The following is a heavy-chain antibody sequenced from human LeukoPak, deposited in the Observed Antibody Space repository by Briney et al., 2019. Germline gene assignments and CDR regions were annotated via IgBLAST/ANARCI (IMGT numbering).Heavy chain of an antibody. CDR3: AKDLYSNYGPADY. Sequence: GGFLRLSCAASGFTFSSYAMSWVRQAPGKGLEWVSTINGGGVNTHYADSVGGRFTISRDNSKNTLFLQMNSLRDEDTAVYYCAKDLYSNYGPADYWGWGTLVTVSS. CDR2: INGGGVNT. D-gene: IGHD4-11*01. V-gene: IGHV3-23*01. CDR1: GFTFSSYA. J-gene: IGHJ4*02.